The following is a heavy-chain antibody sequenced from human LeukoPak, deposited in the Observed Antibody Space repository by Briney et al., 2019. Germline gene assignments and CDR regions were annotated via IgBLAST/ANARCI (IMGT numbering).Heavy chain of an antibody. CDR3: AKDFVGTGNFRGGDY. Sequence: GGSLRLSCAASGFTFSSHGMNWVRQAPGKGLEWVSGIIPSGHTTYYADSVRGRFTISRDNSNDTLYLQMNTLRVEDTAVYYCAKDFVGTGNFRGGDYWGQGTLVTVSS. V-gene: IGHV3-23*01. CDR1: GFTFSSHG. J-gene: IGHJ4*02. CDR2: IIPSGHTT. D-gene: IGHD2-8*02.